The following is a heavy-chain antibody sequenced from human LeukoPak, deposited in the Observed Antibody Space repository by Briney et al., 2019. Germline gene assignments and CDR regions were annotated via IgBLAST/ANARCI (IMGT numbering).Heavy chain of an antibody. CDR2: IIPIFGTA. CDR3: AREGAVATAMLSLDY. CDR1: GGTFSSYA. D-gene: IGHD5-18*01. V-gene: IGHV1-69*05. J-gene: IGHJ4*02. Sequence: ASVKVSCKASGGTFSSYAISWVRQAPGQGLEWMGGIIPIFGTANYAQKFQGRVTMTSDMSTSTVYMELSSLRFDDTAIYYCAREGAVATAMLSLDYWGQGALVTVSS.